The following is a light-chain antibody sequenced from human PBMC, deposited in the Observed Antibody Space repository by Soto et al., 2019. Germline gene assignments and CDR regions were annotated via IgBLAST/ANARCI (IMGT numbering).Light chain of an antibody. Sequence: DIQLTQSPSFLSASVGDRVTITCRASQDISRYLGWYQQKPGKAPNLLIYGASTLQSGVPSRFSGSGSGTEFTLTITSLQPEDFATYYCQHLSSYPITFGQGTRLEIK. J-gene: IGKJ5*01. V-gene: IGKV1-9*01. CDR1: QDISRY. CDR3: QHLSSYPIT. CDR2: GAS.